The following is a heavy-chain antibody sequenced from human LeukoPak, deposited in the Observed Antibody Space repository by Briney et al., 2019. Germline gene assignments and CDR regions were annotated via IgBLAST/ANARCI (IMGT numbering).Heavy chain of an antibody. V-gene: IGHV4-61*01. Sequence: SETLSFTCTVSGGSVSSRSYYCSWIRQPPGKGLEWFGYIYYSGSTNYNPSLKSRVTISVDTSKNQFSLKLSSVTAADTAVYYCARYYGHPNNWFDHWGQGTLVTVSS. D-gene: IGHD3-10*01. CDR3: ARYYGHPNNWFDH. CDR2: IYYSGST. CDR1: GGSVSSRSYY. J-gene: IGHJ5*02.